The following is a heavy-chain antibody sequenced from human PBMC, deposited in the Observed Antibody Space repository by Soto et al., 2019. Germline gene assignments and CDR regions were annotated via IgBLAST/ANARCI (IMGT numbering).Heavy chain of an antibody. J-gene: IGHJ3*02. CDR3: GRHRIVGATTAAFDI. D-gene: IGHD1-26*01. Sequence: PGESLKISCKGSGYSFTSYWIGWVRQMPGKGLEWMGIIYPGDSDTRYSPSFQGQVTISADKSITTAYLQWSILKASDTAMYFCGRHRIVGATTAAFDISAQGTMVTV. V-gene: IGHV5-51*01. CDR2: IYPGDSDT. CDR1: GYSFTSYW.